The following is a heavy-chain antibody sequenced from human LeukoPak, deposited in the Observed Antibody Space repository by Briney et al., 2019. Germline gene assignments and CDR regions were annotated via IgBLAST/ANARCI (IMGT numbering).Heavy chain of an antibody. V-gene: IGHV1-69*01. Sequence: SVKVSCKASGGTFSSYAISWVRQAPGQRLEWMGGIIPIFGTANYAQKFQGRVTITADESTSTAYMELSSLRSEDTAVYYCARDPDYGDYVGIRSTSDYWGQGTLVTVSS. CDR2: IIPIFGTA. CDR1: GGTFSSYA. J-gene: IGHJ4*02. CDR3: ARDPDYGDYVGIRSTSDY. D-gene: IGHD4-17*01.